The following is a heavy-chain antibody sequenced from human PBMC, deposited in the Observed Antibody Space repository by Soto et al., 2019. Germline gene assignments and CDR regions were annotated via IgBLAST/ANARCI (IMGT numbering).Heavy chain of an antibody. V-gene: IGHV3-21*01. Sequence: GGSLRLSCAASGFTFTRYSMNWVRQAPGKGLEWVSSISSTTNYIYYADSMKGRFTVPRDNSKNTLYLQMNSLRAEDTAVYYCARDSLPYYYYGSAPGRYWGQGTLVTVSS. J-gene: IGHJ4*02. D-gene: IGHD3-10*01. CDR2: ISSTTNYI. CDR3: ARDSLPYYYYGSAPGRY. CDR1: GFTFTRYS.